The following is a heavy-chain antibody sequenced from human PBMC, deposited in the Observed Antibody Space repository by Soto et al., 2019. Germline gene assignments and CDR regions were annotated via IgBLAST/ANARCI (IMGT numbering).Heavy chain of an antibody. CDR2: ISYDGSNK. J-gene: IGHJ4*02. Sequence: PGGSLRLSCAASGFTFSSYAMHWVRQAPGKGLEWVAVISYDGSNKYYADSVKGRFTISRDNSKNTLYLQMNSLRAEDTAVYYCARDIRSIAVAGIVYWGQGTLVTVSS. CDR3: ARDIRSIAVAGIVY. CDR1: GFTFSSYA. D-gene: IGHD6-19*01. V-gene: IGHV3-30-3*01.